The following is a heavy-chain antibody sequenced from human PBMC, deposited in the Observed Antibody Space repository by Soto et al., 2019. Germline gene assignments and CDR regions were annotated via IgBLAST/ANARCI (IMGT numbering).Heavy chain of an antibody. V-gene: IGHV3-23*01. CDR2: SRGSGGST. J-gene: IGHJ3*02. CDR3: AKGNSYYYDSSGYFMEGDVFDI. D-gene: IGHD3-22*01. Sequence: EVQLLESGGGLVQPGGSLRLSCAASGFTFINYAMSWVRQAPGKGLEWVSASRGSGGSTYYADSVKGRFTISRDNSKNTLYLQMNSRRAEDTAVYYCAKGNSYYYDSSGYFMEGDVFDIWGQGTMVTVSS. CDR1: GFTFINYA.